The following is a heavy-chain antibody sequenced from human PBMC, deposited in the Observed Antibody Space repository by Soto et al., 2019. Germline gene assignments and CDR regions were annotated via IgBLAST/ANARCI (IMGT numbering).Heavy chain of an antibody. V-gene: IGHV3-74*01. Sequence: EVQLVESGGGLVQPGGSLRLSCTASGFTFSNYWMHWVRQAPGKGLVWVSRVNPDGSRTDYAGSVKGRITTSRDNARNTLSLQMKSLSDEEAAVYYCAAGAVGAYGKFESWGQGTMVAVSS. J-gene: IGHJ5*01. CDR3: AAGAVGAYGKFES. CDR2: VNPDGSRT. D-gene: IGHD1-26*01. CDR1: GFTFSNYW.